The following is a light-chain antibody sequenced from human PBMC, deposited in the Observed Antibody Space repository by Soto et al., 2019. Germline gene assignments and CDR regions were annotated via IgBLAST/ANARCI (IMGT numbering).Light chain of an antibody. Sequence: DIVWTKSPRTLSLSPGDTATLSCRASQSVSNTYLAWYQQKPGQAPRLLIYGASSRATGFPDRFSGSGSGTDFTLTISRLETEDFAVYYCQLYDSSSWTLGQGTKVDI. CDR2: GAS. V-gene: IGKV3-20*01. CDR1: QSVSNTY. J-gene: IGKJ1*01. CDR3: QLYDSSSWT.